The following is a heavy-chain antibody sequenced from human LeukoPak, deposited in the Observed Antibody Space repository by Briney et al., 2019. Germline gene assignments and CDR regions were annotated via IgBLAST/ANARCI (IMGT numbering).Heavy chain of an antibody. V-gene: IGHV4-59*08. CDR1: GGSISGYY. CDR3: ARLSLIATTRGGFDP. CDR2: VYDTGAT. D-gene: IGHD1/OR15-1a*01. Sequence: SETLSLTCTVSGGSISGYYWSWIRQPPGKRLEWIGYVYDTGATNYNPSLKSRFTISIDTSKNQFSLYLSSVTAADTAVYYCARLSLIATTRGGFDPWAREPWSPSPQ. J-gene: IGHJ5*02.